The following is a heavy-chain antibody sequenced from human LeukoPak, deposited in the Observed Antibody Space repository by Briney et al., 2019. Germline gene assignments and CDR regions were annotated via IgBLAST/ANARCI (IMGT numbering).Heavy chain of an antibody. CDR2: ISGSGGST. V-gene: IGHV3-23*01. Sequence: GALKLSCSASGFPLSSHALGRVRQGPGEGPEWVPAISGSGGSTYYADSVKGRFTISRDNSKNTLYLQMNSLRAEDTAVYYCAKELPVPLYDAFDIWGQGTMVTVSS. D-gene: IGHD5-18*01. CDR3: AKELPVPLYDAFDI. CDR1: GFPLSSHA. J-gene: IGHJ3*02.